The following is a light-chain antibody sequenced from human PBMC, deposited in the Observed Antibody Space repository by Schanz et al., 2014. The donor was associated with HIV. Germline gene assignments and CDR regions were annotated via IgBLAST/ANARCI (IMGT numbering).Light chain of an antibody. V-gene: IGKV3-20*01. CDR2: GAS. J-gene: IGKJ3*01. CDR3: QHYGSS. Sequence: EIVMTQSPATLSVSPGERATLSCRASQSVGSNLAWYQQRPGQAPRLLVYGASSRATGIPDRFSGSGSGSDFTLTISRLEPEDFAVYYCQHYGSSFGPGTKVDIK. CDR1: QSVGSN.